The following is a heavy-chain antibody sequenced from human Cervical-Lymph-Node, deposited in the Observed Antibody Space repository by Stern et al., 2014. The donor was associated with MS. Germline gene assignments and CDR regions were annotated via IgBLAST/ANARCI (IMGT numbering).Heavy chain of an antibody. V-gene: IGHV1-69*01. CDR3: AITDSAWDNPFHCYGMDV. CDR1: GDTFNRNA. J-gene: IGHJ6*02. D-gene: IGHD6-19*01. CDR2: IIPISGKT. Sequence: QVQLVQSGAEVKKPGSSVKVSCKASGDTFNRNAFSWVRQAPGQGLEWMGGIIPISGKTTYEQKFQARVTLTADESTGTAYMELRSLRSEDTAVFYCAITDSAWDNPFHCYGMDVWGQGTTVTVSS.